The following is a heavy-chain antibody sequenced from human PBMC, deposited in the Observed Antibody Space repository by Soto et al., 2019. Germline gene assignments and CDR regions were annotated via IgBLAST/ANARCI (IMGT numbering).Heavy chain of an antibody. CDR1: GYRFTSYW. D-gene: IGHD3-16*01. CDR3: ARQLGHDYINNWFDP. Sequence: PGESLKISCKGSGYRFTSYWIAWVRQMPGKGLEGMGIIYPGDSDARYSPPFQGQVTISVDKSISTAYLQWSSLKASDTAIYYCARQLGHDYINNWFDPWGQGTLVTVSS. V-gene: IGHV5-51*01. J-gene: IGHJ5*02. CDR2: IYPGDSDA.